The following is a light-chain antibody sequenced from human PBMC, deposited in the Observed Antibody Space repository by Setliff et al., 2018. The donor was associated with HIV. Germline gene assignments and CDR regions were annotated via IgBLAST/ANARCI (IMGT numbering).Light chain of an antibody. CDR2: DVS. CDR3: SSYAGSSFYV. V-gene: IGLV2-8*01. J-gene: IGLJ1*01. Sequence: QSALTQPPSASGSPGQSVTISCTGTSSDVGGYNFVSWYQHHPGNAPKLMTYDVSKRPSGVPDRFSGSKSGNTASLTVSGLQAEDEADYYCSSYAGSSFYVFGTGTKVTVL. CDR1: SSDVGGYNF.